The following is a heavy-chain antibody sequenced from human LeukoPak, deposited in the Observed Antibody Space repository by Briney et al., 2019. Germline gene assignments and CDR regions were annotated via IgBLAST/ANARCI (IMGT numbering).Heavy chain of an antibody. CDR1: GFTFSGYS. Sequence: SGGSLRLSCAASGFTFSGYSMNWVRQAPGRGLEWVSYISSSSSTIYYADSVKGRFTISRDNSKNTLYLQMNSLRAEDTAVYYCAKLRDTAMVHFDYWGQGTLVTVSS. D-gene: IGHD5-18*01. J-gene: IGHJ4*02. V-gene: IGHV3-48*01. CDR3: AKLRDTAMVHFDY. CDR2: ISSSSSTI.